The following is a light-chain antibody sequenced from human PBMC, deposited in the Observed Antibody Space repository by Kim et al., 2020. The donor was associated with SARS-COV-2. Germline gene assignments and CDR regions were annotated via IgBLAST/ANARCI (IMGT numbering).Light chain of an antibody. V-gene: IGKV3-15*01. CDR2: GAS. CDR1: QSVSTN. J-gene: IGKJ1*01. Sequence: SVSPGEIATLACSASQSVSTNLAWYQQKPGQAPRLLIYGASSRAIGIPARFSGSGSGTEFTLTISSLQSEDFALYYCQQYHNWWTFGQGTKVDIK. CDR3: QQYHNWWT.